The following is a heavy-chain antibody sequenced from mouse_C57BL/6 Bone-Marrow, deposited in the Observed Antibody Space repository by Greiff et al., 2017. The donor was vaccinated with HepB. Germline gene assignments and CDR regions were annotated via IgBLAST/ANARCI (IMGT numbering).Heavy chain of an antibody. J-gene: IGHJ4*01. Sequence: VQLQQSGPELVKPGASVKISCKASGYAFSSSWMNWVKQRPGKGLEWIGRIYPGDGDTNYNGKFKGKATLTADKSSSTAYMQLSSLTSEDSAVYFCARFPIYYYGSSYGDYWGQGTSVTASS. CDR2: IYPGDGDT. CDR3: ARFPIYYYGSSYGDY. D-gene: IGHD1-1*01. V-gene: IGHV1-82*01. CDR1: GYAFSSSW.